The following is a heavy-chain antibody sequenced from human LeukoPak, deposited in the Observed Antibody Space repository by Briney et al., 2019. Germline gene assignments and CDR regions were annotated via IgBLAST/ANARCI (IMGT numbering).Heavy chain of an antibody. Sequence: PGGSLRLSCAASGFTFSSYGMHWVRQAPGKGLEWVALIWYDGSNKYHADSMKGRFTISRDNSKNTLYLQMNSLRAEDTAVYYCARDFYDSSGYLEHWGQGTLVTVSS. D-gene: IGHD3-22*01. V-gene: IGHV3-33*01. CDR3: ARDFYDSSGYLEH. CDR2: IWYDGSNK. J-gene: IGHJ1*01. CDR1: GFTFSSYG.